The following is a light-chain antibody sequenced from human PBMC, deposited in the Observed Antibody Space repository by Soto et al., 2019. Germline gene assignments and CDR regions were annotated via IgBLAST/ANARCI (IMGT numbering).Light chain of an antibody. V-gene: IGKV1-5*01. CDR3: QQYNSYPWT. CDR2: DAS. J-gene: IGKJ1*01. Sequence: DIQMTQPPATLSASVGDRVTNTCRASQSISKWSAWYQQKPGKAPNLLIYDASSLQSGVPSRFSGSGSGTEFTLTISSLQPDDFATYYCQQYNSYPWTFGQGTKVDI. CDR1: QSISKW.